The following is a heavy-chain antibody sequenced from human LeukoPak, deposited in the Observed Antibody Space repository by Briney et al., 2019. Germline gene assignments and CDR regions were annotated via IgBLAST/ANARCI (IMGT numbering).Heavy chain of an antibody. CDR3: AGGIAAAGIGGFWFDP. CDR2: IYISGST. V-gene: IGHV4-61*02. J-gene: IGHJ5*02. Sequence: SQTLSLTCTVSGGSISSASYYWSWIRQPAGKGLEWIGRIYISGSTNYNPSLKSRVTISVDTSKNQFSLKLSSVTAADTAVYYCAGGIAAAGIGGFWFDPWGQGTLVTVSS. CDR1: GGSISSASYY. D-gene: IGHD6-13*01.